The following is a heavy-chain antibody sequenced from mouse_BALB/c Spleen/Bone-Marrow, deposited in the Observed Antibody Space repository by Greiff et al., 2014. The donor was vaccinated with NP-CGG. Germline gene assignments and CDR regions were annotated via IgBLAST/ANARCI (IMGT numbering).Heavy chain of an antibody. D-gene: IGHD1-1*01. CDR2: IDPANGNT. J-gene: IGHJ2*01. CDR3: ARDDYGSSYFDY. V-gene: IGHV14-3*02. Sequence: EVQLQQSGAELVKPGASVKLSCTASGFNIKDTYMHWVKQRPEQGLEWIGRIDPANGNTKYDPKFQGKATITADTSSNAAYLQRSSLTSEDTAVYYCARDDYGSSYFDYWGQGTTLTVSS. CDR1: GFNIKDTY.